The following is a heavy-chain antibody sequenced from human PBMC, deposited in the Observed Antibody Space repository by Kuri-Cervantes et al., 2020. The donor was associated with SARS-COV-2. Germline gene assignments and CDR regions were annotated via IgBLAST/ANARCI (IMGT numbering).Heavy chain of an antibody. V-gene: IGHV4/OR15-8*01. CDR2: IYHNGNT. Sequence: ESLKISCAASGFTFSSYAMNWVRQAPGRGLEWVGEIYHNGNTNYNPSLKSRVTISVDESKNQFSLKLNSVTAADTAVYYCASLLLWQQFAHWGQGILVTVSS. CDR1: GFTFSSYAM. J-gene: IGHJ4*02. CDR3: ASLLLWQQFAH. D-gene: IGHD5-24*01.